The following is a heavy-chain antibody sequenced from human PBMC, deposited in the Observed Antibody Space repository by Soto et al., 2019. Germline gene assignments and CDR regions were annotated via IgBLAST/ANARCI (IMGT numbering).Heavy chain of an antibody. CDR2: INSDGTRT. V-gene: IGHV3-74*01. CDR1: GFTFNTYW. CDR3: ATVATHSYNGLAP. D-gene: IGHD5-12*01. J-gene: IGHJ5*02. Sequence: EVRLVESGGTLVQPGGSLRLSCAASGFTFNTYWMHWVRQAPGKGLVWVSRINSDGTRTNYADSVQGRFTISRDNAKNTVYLQMNSLRAEDTAVYYCATVATHSYNGLAPLGQGTLVTVSS.